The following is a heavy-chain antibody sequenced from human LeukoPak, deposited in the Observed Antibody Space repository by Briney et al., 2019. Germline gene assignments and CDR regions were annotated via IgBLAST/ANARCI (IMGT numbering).Heavy chain of an antibody. D-gene: IGHD2-21*02. CDR3: ARDRAAYCGGDCYPNWLDP. J-gene: IGHJ5*02. Sequence: SETLSLTCTVSGGSISSGSYYWSWIRQPAGKGLEWIGRIYTSGSTNYNPSLKSRVTISVDTSKNQFSLKLSSVTAADTAVYYCARDRAAYCGGDCYPNWLDPWGQGTLVTVSS. CDR1: GGSISSGSYY. V-gene: IGHV4-61*02. CDR2: IYTSGST.